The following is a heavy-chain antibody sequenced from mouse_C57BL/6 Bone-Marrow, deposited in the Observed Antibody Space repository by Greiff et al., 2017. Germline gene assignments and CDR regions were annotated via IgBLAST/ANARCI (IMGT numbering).Heavy chain of an antibody. CDR2: ISSGGSYT. D-gene: IGHD3-3*01. Sequence: EVQVVESGGDLVKPGGSLKLSCAASGFTFSSYGMSWVRQTPDKRLEWVATISSGGSYTYYPDSVKGRFTISRDNAKNTLYLQMSSLKSEDTAMYYCARLEGAGNAYWGQGTLVTVSA. CDR1: GFTFSSYG. V-gene: IGHV5-6*01. J-gene: IGHJ3*01. CDR3: ARLEGAGNAY.